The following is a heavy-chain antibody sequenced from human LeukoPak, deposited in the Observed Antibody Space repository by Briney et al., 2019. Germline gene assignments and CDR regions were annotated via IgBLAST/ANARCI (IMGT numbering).Heavy chain of an antibody. V-gene: IGHV4-30-2*01. Sequence: PSQTLSLTCAVSGGSISSGGYSWSWIRQPPGKGLEWIGYIYHSGSTYYNPSLKSRVTISVDRSKNQFSLKLSPVTAADTAVYYCARQYYYGSGSYPDYWGQGTLVTVSS. CDR1: GGSISSGGYS. CDR2: IYHSGST. J-gene: IGHJ4*02. CDR3: ARQYYYGSGSYPDY. D-gene: IGHD3-10*01.